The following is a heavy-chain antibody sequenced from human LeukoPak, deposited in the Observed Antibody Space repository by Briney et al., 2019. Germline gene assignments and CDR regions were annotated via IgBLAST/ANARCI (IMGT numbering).Heavy chain of an antibody. J-gene: IGHJ6*03. CDR2: INPNSGGT. CDR3: ARGLNWGTHYYMDV. CDR1: GYTFTGYY. Sequence: GASVKVSCKASGYTFTGYYMHWVRQAPGQGLEWMGWINPNSGGTNYAQKFQGRVTMTRDTSISTAYMELSRLRSEDTAVYYCARGLNWGTHYYMDVWGKGTTVTVSS. V-gene: IGHV1-2*02. D-gene: IGHD7-27*01.